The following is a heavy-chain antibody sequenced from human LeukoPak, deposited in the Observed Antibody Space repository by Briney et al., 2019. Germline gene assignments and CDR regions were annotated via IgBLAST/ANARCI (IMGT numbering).Heavy chain of an antibody. CDR2: IIPILGIA. V-gene: IGHV1-69*04. CDR3: ARDRVAAAGRPFDP. J-gene: IGHJ5*02. Sequence: SVKVSCKASGGTFSSYAISWVRQAPGQGLEWMGRIIPILGIANYAQKFQGRATITADKSTSTAYMELSSLGSEDTAVYYCARDRVAAAGRPFDPWGQGTLVTVSS. D-gene: IGHD6-13*01. CDR1: GGTFSSYA.